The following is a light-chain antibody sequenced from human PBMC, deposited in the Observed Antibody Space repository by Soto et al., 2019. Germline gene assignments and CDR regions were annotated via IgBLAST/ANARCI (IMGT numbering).Light chain of an antibody. V-gene: IGKV2-24*01. CDR1: QSLVHSDGNTH. J-gene: IGKJ1*01. Sequence: DIVMTQTPLSSPVTLGQPASIACRSSQSLVHSDGNTHLSWFQQRPGQPPRLLIDKISNRFSGVPDRFSGSGAGTDFTLRISRVEAEDVGVYYCMQSKDFPWTFGQGTRVDFK. CDR2: KIS. CDR3: MQSKDFPWT.